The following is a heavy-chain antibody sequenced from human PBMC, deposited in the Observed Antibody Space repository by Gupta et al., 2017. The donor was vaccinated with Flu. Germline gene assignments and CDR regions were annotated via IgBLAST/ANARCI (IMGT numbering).Heavy chain of an antibody. CDR3: AXRYCSGTRCPLDY. D-gene: IGHD2-2*01. V-gene: IGHV4-59*11. J-gene: IGHJ4*02. Sequence: QVQLHESVPGLVQPSETLTLLCSVSGRSISSHYWSWIRQSPGKGLEWIGYIYYSGSTNSNPSLKSRVTISLDTSKNQFSLNLHSVTAAXTAVYYCAXRYCSGTRCPLDYWGQGTLVTVAS. CDR1: GRSISSHY. CDR2: IYYSGST.